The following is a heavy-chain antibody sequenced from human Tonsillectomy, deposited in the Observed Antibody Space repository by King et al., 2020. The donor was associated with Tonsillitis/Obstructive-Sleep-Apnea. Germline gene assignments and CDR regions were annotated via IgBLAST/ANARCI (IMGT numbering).Heavy chain of an antibody. D-gene: IGHD3-10*01. CDR3: ARSLWFGELSVDY. CDR1: GFTFSSYS. Sequence: VQLVESGGGLVKPGGSLRLSCAASGFTFSSYSMNWVRQAPGKGLEWVSSISSSSSYIYYADSVKGRFTISRDNAKNSLYLQMNSLRAEDTAVYYCARSLWFGELSVDYWGQGTLVTVS. J-gene: IGHJ4*02. V-gene: IGHV3-21*01. CDR2: ISSSSSYI.